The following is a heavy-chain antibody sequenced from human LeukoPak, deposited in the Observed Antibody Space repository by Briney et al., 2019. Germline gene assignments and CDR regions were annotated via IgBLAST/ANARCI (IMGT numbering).Heavy chain of an antibody. CDR2: ISGSGGST. CDR3: AQVVAATPIIDY. Sequence: GGSLRLSCAASGFTFSSYAMSWVRQAPGKGLEWVSAISGSGGSTYYADSVKGRFTISRDNSKNTLYLQMNSLRAEDTAVYYCAQVVAATPIIDYWGQGTLVTASS. D-gene: IGHD2-15*01. V-gene: IGHV3-23*01. J-gene: IGHJ4*02. CDR1: GFTFSSYA.